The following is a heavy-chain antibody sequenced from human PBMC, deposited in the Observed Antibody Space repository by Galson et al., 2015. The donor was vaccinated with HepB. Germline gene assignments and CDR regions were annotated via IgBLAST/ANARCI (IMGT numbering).Heavy chain of an antibody. Sequence: CAISGDSVSSNSAAWNWIRQSPSRGLEWLGRTYYRSKWYNDYAVSVKSRITINPDTSKNQFPLQLNSVTPEDTAVYYCASGGSGSYPYYYGMDVWGQGTTVTVSS. J-gene: IGHJ6*02. V-gene: IGHV6-1*01. D-gene: IGHD1-26*01. CDR1: GDSVSSNSAA. CDR2: TYYRSKWYN. CDR3: ASGGSGSYPYYYGMDV.